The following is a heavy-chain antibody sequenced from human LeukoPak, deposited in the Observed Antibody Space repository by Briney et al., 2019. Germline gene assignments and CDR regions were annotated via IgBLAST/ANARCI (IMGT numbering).Heavy chain of an antibody. Sequence: SETLSLTCTVSGGSISNYYWTWIRQPPGKGLEWIGYISYSGSRNYNTSLKSRVTISVDTSKNQFSLNLSSVTAADTAVYYCARVGRGDHTWGSYSFDYWGQGTLVTVSA. D-gene: IGHD3-16*01. CDR2: ISYSGSR. J-gene: IGHJ4*02. CDR3: ARVGRGDHTWGSYSFDY. CDR1: GGSISNYY. V-gene: IGHV4-59*01.